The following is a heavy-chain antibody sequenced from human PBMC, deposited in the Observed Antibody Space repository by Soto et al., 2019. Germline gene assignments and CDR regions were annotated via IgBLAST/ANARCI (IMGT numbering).Heavy chain of an antibody. V-gene: IGHV4-59*01. CDR3: ARGIEQLGA. J-gene: IGHJ5*02. Sequence: PSETLSLTCTVSDDSISGFYWSWIRQPPGKGLEWIGYVHHSGSTNCNPSLKSRVTMSVDTSKNQFSLKLTSVTAADTALYYCARGIEQLGAWGQGTLVTVSS. CDR1: DDSISGFY. CDR2: VHHSGST. D-gene: IGHD5-18*01.